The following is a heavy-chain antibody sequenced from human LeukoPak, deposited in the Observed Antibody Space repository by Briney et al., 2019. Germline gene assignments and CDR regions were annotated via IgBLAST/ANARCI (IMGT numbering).Heavy chain of an antibody. CDR3: ARERRYDFWSPYGY. J-gene: IGHJ4*02. CDR2: ISYDGSNK. CDR1: GFTFSSYA. V-gene: IGHV3-30-3*01. Sequence: QTGGSLRLSCAASGFTFSSYAMHWVRQAPGKGLEWVAVISYDGSNKYYANSVKGRFTISRDNSKNTLYLQMNSLRAEDTAVYYCARERRYDFWSPYGYWGQGTLVTVSS. D-gene: IGHD3-3*01.